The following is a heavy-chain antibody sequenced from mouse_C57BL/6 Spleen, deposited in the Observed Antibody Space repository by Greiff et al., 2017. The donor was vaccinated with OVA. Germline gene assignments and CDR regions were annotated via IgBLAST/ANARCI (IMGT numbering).Heavy chain of an antibody. CDR3: AMTYGYDFYAMDY. V-gene: IGHV1-82*01. D-gene: IGHD2-2*01. CDR2: IYPGDGDT. Sequence: VQLQQSGPELVKPGASVKISCKASGYAFSSSWMNWVKQRPGKGLEWIGRIYPGDGDTNYNGKFKGKATLTADKSSSTAYMQLSSLTSEDSAVYFCAMTYGYDFYAMDYWGQGTSVTVSS. CDR1: GYAFSSSW. J-gene: IGHJ4*01.